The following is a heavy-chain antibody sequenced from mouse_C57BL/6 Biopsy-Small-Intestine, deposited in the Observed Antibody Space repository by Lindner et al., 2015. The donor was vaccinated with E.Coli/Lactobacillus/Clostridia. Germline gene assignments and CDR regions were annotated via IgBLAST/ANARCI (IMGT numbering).Heavy chain of an antibody. CDR3: ARQGGGDAMDY. J-gene: IGHJ4*01. D-gene: IGHD1-1*02. V-gene: IGHV1-9*01. CDR1: GYTFTGYW. Sequence: QLQESGAELMKPGASVKLSCKATGYTFTGYWIEWVKQRPGHGLEWIGEILPGSGSTNYNEKFKDKATLTADKSSSTAYMQFSSLTSEDSAIYYCARQGGGDAMDYWGQGTSVTVSS. CDR2: ILPGSGST.